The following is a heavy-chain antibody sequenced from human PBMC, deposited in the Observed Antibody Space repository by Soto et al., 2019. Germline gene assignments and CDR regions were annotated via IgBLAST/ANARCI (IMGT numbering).Heavy chain of an antibody. CDR2: ISSSSSTI. CDR3: ARARRDPGLLTLVEPYFDY. D-gene: IGHD2-15*01. V-gene: IGHV3-48*02. CDR1: GFTFSSYS. J-gene: IGHJ4*02. Sequence: GGSLRLSCAASGFTFSSYSMNWVRQAPGKGLEWVSYISSSSSTIYYADSVKGRFTISRDNAKNSLYLQMNSLRDEDTAVYYCARARRDPGLLTLVEPYFDYWGQGTLVTFSS.